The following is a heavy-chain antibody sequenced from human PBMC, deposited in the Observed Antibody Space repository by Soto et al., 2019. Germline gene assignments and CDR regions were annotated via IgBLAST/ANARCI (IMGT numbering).Heavy chain of an antibody. V-gene: IGHV3-64*01. CDR2: ISSYGSNI. J-gene: IGHJ6*03. CDR1: GFTSGAYG. CDR3: ARDVGSGNYYKEVYYYYYMDV. Sequence: EVQLVESGGGLVQPGDSLRLSCAASGFTSGAYGFHWVRQAPGTALEYISAISSYGSNIYYANSVKGRFTISRDNSKNTLYLQMGSLRAEDMGVYYCARDVGSGNYYKEVYYYYYMDVWGKGTTVTVSS. D-gene: IGHD3-10*01.